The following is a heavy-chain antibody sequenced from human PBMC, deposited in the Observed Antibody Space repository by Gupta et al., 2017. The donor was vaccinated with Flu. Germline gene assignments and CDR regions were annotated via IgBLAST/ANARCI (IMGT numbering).Heavy chain of an antibody. CDR3: VRLTPCGGDCYYFQH. D-gene: IGHD2-21*02. V-gene: IGHV1-69*01. Sequence: QVQLVQSGAEVKKSGSSVKVSCKASGDTFSSNTFSWVRQAPGQGLEWMGGILPVIGATNYAQEFQGRVTITADEDTSTVYMEVSSLKSDDTAVYYCVRLTPCGGDCYYFQHWGQGTLVTVPS. CDR1: GDTFSSNT. J-gene: IGHJ1*01. CDR2: ILPVIGAT.